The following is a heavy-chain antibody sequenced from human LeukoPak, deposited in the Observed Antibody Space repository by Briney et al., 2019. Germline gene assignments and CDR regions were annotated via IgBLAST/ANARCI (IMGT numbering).Heavy chain of an antibody. CDR1: GGSISSYS. V-gene: IGHV4-59*08. D-gene: IGHD5-18*01. CDR3: ARHVGIHLWSLYFDY. Sequence: SETLSLTCIVSGGSISSYSWSWIRQPPGKGLEWIGYIYSSGSPDYNPSLKSRVTISLDTSNHQFSLKLTSVTAADTAVYYCARHVGIHLWSLYFDYWGEGSLVTVSS. CDR2: IYSSGSP. J-gene: IGHJ4*02.